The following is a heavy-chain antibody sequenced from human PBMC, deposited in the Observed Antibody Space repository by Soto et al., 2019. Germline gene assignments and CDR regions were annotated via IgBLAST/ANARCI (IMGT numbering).Heavy chain of an antibody. V-gene: IGHV4-59*08. J-gene: IGHJ5*02. CDR2: IYYSGST. CDR3: ARLLWSRGDWFDP. CDR1: GGSISSYY. Sequence: QVQLQESGPGLVKPSETLSLTCTVSGGSISSYYWSWIRQPPGKGLEWIGYIYYSGSTNYNPSLNGRVAISVDTSKNQFSLTLGSVTAADTAVYDCARLLWSRGDWFDPWGQGTLVTVSS. D-gene: IGHD3-10*01.